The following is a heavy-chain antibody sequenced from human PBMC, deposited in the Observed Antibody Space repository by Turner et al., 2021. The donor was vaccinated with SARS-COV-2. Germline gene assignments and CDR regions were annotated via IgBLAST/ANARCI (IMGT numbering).Heavy chain of an antibody. CDR2: ISSRGTIT. CDR3: SKWDGFGDS. J-gene: IGHJ5*01. V-gene: IGHV3-23*05. Sequence: EVQLLESGGGLVQPGGSLSISCLASGFTLGTHSRNWARKAPGKGLEWVSGISSRGTITCYRDSVKGRFTISRDVSKSTLYLQMNDLRVEDTAIYYCSKWDGFGDSWGQGTMVTVSS. CDR1: GFTLGTHS. D-gene: IGHD1-26*01.